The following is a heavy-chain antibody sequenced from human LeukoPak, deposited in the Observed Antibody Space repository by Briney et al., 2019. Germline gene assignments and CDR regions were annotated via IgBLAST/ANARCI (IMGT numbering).Heavy chain of an antibody. CDR3: ARAVCSGGTCYSSRGAFDI. CDR2: IHYSGST. D-gene: IGHD2-15*01. V-gene: IGHV4-59*12. J-gene: IGHJ3*02. CDR1: GGSISSYY. Sequence: SETLSLTCTVSGGSISSYYWSWIRQPPGKGLEWIGYIHYSGSTYFNPSLRSRLTMSVDTSKNQFSLRLTSVSAADTAVYYCARAVCSGGTCYSSRGAFDIWGQGTMVTVSS.